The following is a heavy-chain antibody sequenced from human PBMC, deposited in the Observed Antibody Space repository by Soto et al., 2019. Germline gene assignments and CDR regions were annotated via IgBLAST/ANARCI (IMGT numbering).Heavy chain of an antibody. D-gene: IGHD3-22*01. J-gene: IGHJ4*02. V-gene: IGHV4-34*01. Sequence: QVQVRQWGAGLLKPSESLSLKCAFYSGSSSGYYWSWIRQPPGKGLEWIGEISNTGTTNYNPSLRSRVTVAFDTTKNEISLKLRSVTAADTALYYCALGHYYPFDNWGQGTPVTVSA. CDR3: ALGHYYPFDN. CDR2: ISNTGTT. CDR1: SGSSSGYY.